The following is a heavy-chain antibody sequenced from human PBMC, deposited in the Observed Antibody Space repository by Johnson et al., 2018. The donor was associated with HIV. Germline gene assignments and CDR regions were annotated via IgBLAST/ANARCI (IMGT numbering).Heavy chain of an antibody. D-gene: IGHD6-6*01. J-gene: IGHJ3*01. CDR1: GFTFSHNW. Sequence: VQLVESGGDLVQPGDSLRLSCVGSGFTFSHNWMSWVRQAPGKGPEWVANINHDVSAIQYADSVKGRFTISRDNSKNTLYLQVGSLTPEDMGVYYCARGRQYSDSSIDIFDVWGQGTMVTVSS. CDR2: INHDVSAI. V-gene: IGHV3-7*01. CDR3: ARGRQYSDSSIDIFDV.